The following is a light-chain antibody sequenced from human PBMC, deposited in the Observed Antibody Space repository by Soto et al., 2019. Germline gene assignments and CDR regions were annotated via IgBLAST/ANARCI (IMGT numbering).Light chain of an antibody. Sequence: EIVLTQSPGTLSLSPGERATLSCRATQSVDRSYLAWYQQKPGQAPRLLIYGVSIRATGVPDRFSGSGSGTDFTLSISRLEPEDFAVYYCQQYGSSMYTFGQGTKLETK. J-gene: IGKJ2*01. CDR1: QSVDRSY. CDR2: GVS. CDR3: QQYGSSMYT. V-gene: IGKV3-20*01.